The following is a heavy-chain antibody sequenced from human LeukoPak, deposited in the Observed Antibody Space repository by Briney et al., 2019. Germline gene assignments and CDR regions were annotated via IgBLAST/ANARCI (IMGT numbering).Heavy chain of an antibody. D-gene: IGHD3-22*01. CDR1: GFTVSSSY. CDR3: ARGGYDMFF. J-gene: IGHJ6*02. Sequence: GGSLRLSCGASGFTVSSSYMGWVRQAPGKGLEWVSGIYDGGNTYYGDSVKGRLIISRDNSKNTLYLQMSSLRAEDTAVYYCARGGYDMFFWGQGTTVTVSS. V-gene: IGHV3-66*01. CDR2: IYDGGNT.